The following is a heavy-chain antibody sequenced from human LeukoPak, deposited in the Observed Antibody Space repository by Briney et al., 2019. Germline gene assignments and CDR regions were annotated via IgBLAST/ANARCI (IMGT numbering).Heavy chain of an antibody. J-gene: IGHJ4*02. CDR3: ARDDCSGGSCYFDY. Sequence: SVKVSCKASGGTFSSYAINWVRQAPGQGLHWTGGIIPIFGTANYAQKFQGRVTITADESTSTAYMELSSLRSEDTAVYYCARDDCSGGSCYFDYWGQGTLVTVSS. CDR1: GGTFSSYA. CDR2: IIPIFGTA. D-gene: IGHD2-15*01. V-gene: IGHV1-69*13.